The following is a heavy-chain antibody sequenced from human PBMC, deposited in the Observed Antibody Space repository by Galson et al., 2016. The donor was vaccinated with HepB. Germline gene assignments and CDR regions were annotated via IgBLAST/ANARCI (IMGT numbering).Heavy chain of an antibody. J-gene: IGHJ4*02. CDR2: ISSYSSTT. D-gene: IGHD1-26*01. CDR3: AGGERGRYNSGYLAY. CDR1: GFAFSLYS. Sequence: SLRLSCAASGFAFSLYSMNWVRQAPGKGLEWVSYISSYSSTTHYADSVKGRFTISRDNAKNSLYQLMNSLRDEDTAVYYWAGGERGRYNSGYLAYWSQGNLVTASS. V-gene: IGHV3-48*02.